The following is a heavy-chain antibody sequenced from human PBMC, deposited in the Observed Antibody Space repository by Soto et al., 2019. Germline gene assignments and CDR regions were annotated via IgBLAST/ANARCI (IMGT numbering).Heavy chain of an antibody. Sequence: SLRLSCAASGFTFSSYGMHWVRQAPGKGLEWVAVIWYDGSNKYYADSVKGRFTISRDNSKNTLYLQMNSLRAEDTAVYYCARDPHWYYGMDVWGQGTTVTVSS. V-gene: IGHV3-33*01. CDR3: ARDPHWYYGMDV. CDR2: IWYDGSNK. D-gene: IGHD1-1*01. CDR1: GFTFSSYG. J-gene: IGHJ6*02.